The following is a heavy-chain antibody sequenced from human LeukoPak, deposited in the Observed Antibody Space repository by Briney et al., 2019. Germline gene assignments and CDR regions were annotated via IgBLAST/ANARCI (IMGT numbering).Heavy chain of an antibody. J-gene: IGHJ5*02. CDR1: GGSISSYY. V-gene: IGHV4-59*01. CDR3: ARERYSRGWFDP. CDR2: IYYSGST. D-gene: IGHD6-13*01. Sequence: SETLSLTCTVSGGSISSYYWSWIRQPPGKGLEWIGYIYYSGSTNYNPSLKSRVTISVDTSKNQFSLKLSSVTAADTAVYYCARERYSRGWFDPWGQGTLVTVSS.